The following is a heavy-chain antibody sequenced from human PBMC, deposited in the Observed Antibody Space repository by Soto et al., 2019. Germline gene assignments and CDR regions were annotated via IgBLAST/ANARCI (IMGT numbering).Heavy chain of an antibody. D-gene: IGHD2-21*02. CDR1: GFTFSSYA. CDR3: ASLVTVVTADWFDP. Sequence: PGGSLRLSCAASGFTFSSYAMHWVRQAPGKGLEWVAVISYDGSNKYYADSVKGRFTISRDNSKNTLYLQMNSLRAEDTAVYYCASLVTVVTADWFDPWGQGTLVTVSS. V-gene: IGHV3-30-3*01. J-gene: IGHJ5*02. CDR2: ISYDGSNK.